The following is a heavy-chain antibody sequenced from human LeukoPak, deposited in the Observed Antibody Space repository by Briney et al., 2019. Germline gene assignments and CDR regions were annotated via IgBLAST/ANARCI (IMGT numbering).Heavy chain of an antibody. Sequence: GGSLRLSCAASGFTFSTYWMTWVRQAPGKGLEWVASIKGDGSEKYYVDSVKGRFTISRDNAKNSLHLRMNSLRVEDTAVYYCARSFYECGLWGQGTLVTVSS. CDR3: ARSFYECGL. V-gene: IGHV3-7*01. D-gene: IGHD3-16*02. CDR1: GFTFSTYW. J-gene: IGHJ4*02. CDR2: IKGDGSEK.